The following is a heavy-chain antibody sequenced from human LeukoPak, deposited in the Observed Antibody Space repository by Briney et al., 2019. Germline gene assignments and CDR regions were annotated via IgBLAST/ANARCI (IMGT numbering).Heavy chain of an antibody. CDR1: GGSISSGGYY. CDR2: IYYSGST. CDR3: ARAGITMPHFWFDP. V-gene: IGHV4-31*03. J-gene: IGHJ5*02. D-gene: IGHD2-2*01. Sequence: SETLSLTCTVSGGSISSGGYYWSWIRQHPGKGLEWIGYIYYSGSTYYNPSLKSRVTISVDTSKNQFSLKLSSVTAADTAVYYCARAGITMPHFWFDPWGQGTLVTVSS.